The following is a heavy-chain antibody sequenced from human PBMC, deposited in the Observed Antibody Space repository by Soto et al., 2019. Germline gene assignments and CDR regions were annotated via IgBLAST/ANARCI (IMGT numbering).Heavy chain of an antibody. D-gene: IGHD6-19*01. V-gene: IGHV3-23*01. J-gene: IGHJ3*02. CDR1: GFTFSSYA. CDR3: AKDSSGWYDAFDI. CDR2: ISGSGGST. Sequence: EVQLLESGGGLVQPGGSLRLSCAASGFTFSSYAMSWVRQAPGKGLEWVSAISGSGGSTYYADSVKGRFTISRDNSKNTLYLQMNRRRAEDTAVYYCAKDSSGWYDAFDIWGQGTMVTVSS.